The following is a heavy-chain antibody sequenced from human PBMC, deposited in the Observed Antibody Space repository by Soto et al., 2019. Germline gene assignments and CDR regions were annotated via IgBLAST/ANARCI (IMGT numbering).Heavy chain of an antibody. CDR2: VNPIVSMS. Sequence: QVQLVQSGAAVRKPGSSVKVSCKASGDTFSFYTINWVRQAPGLGLEWMGRVNPIVSMSNYAQKFQGRVTITADKSTNTAYRQLSSLRSEDTAIYYCAASYGSGYRAFDYWGQGALVTVSS. J-gene: IGHJ4*02. CDR3: AASYGSGYRAFDY. V-gene: IGHV1-69*02. CDR1: GDTFSFYT. D-gene: IGHD3-10*01.